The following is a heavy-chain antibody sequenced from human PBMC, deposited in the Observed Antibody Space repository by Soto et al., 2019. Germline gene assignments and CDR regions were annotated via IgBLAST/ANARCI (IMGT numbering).Heavy chain of an antibody. CDR2: ISRSGSTK. J-gene: IGHJ4*02. Sequence: EVQLVESGGGLVQPGGSLRLSCAASGFTLSTYEMNWVRQAPEKGLEWVSYISRSGSTKYYADSVKGRFTISRDNAKNSLYLQMHSMRAEDTAVYYCARNGWCSSTKCLIDYWGQGTLVTVSS. D-gene: IGHD2-2*01. CDR1: GFTLSTYE. V-gene: IGHV3-48*03. CDR3: ARNGWCSSTKCLIDY.